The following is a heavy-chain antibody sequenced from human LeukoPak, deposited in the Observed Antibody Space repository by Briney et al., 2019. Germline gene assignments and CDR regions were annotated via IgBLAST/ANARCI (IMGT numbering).Heavy chain of an antibody. CDR3: ARILDSSGYYDYYYYMDV. V-gene: IGHV3-21*04. D-gene: IGHD3-22*01. CDR1: GLTFSSYS. CDR2: ISSSSNYI. J-gene: IGHJ6*03. Sequence: PGGSLRLSCAASGLTFSSYSMNWVRQAPGKGLERVSSISSSSNYIYYADSVKGRFTISRDNAKNSLNLQMNSLRAEDTALYYCARILDSSGYYDYYYYMDVWGKGTTVTVSS.